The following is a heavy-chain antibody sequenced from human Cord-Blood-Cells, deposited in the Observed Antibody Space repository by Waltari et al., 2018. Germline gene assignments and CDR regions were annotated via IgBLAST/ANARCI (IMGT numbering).Heavy chain of an antibody. V-gene: IGHV4-59*01. CDR2: IYYSGST. CDR1: GGPISSYY. D-gene: IGHD6-13*01. CDR3: ARVKEQPARKYYFDY. J-gene: IGHJ4*02. Sequence: QVQLQESGPGLVKPSETLSLTCTVSGGPISSYYWSWIRQPPGKGLGWFGYIYYSGSTNNNPPLKSRVTISVDTSKNQFSLKLSSVTAADTAVYYCARVKEQPARKYYFDYWGQGTLVTVSS.